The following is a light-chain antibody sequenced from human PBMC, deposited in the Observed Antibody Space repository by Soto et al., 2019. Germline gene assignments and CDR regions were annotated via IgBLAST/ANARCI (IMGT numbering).Light chain of an antibody. CDR3: QQYNNWSRA. J-gene: IGKJ1*01. V-gene: IGKV3-15*01. CDR2: GAS. Sequence: EIVMTQSPATLSVSPGERATLSCRASQSVRSNLAWYQQKPGQAPRLLIYGASTRATGIPARFSGSGSGTEFTLTISTLQSEDIAVYYCQQYNNWSRAFGQGTKVQIK. CDR1: QSVRSN.